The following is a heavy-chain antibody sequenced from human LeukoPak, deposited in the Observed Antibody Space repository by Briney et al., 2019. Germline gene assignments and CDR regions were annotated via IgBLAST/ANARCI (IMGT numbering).Heavy chain of an antibody. D-gene: IGHD4-11*01. J-gene: IGHJ4*02. CDR3: ARERYGNYN. CDR2: IREDGSVK. Sequence: GGSLRLSCAASGFTFSSFWMIWVRQAPGKGLEWVANIREDGSVKNYVDSVKGRFTISRDNAKNSLFLQMNSLRAEDTAVYYCARERYGNYNWGQGTLVTVSS. CDR1: GFTFSSFW. V-gene: IGHV3-7*03.